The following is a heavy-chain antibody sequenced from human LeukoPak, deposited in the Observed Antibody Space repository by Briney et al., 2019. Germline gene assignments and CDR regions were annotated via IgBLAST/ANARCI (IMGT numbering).Heavy chain of an antibody. V-gene: IGHV3-23*01. D-gene: IGHD6-19*01. CDR1: GFTFSRHG. J-gene: IGHJ4*02. Sequence: GGSLRLSCAASGFTFSRHGMNWVRQAPGKGLEWVSGISGSGDSTYYADSVKGRFTISRDNSKNTLYLQMNSLRAEDTAVYYCARRSGIAVAGAFDYWGQGTLVTVSS. CDR3: ARRSGIAVAGAFDY. CDR2: ISGSGDST.